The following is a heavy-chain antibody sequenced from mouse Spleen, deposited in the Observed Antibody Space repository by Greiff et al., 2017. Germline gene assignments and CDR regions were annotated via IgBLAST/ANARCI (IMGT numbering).Heavy chain of an antibody. J-gene: IGHJ2*01. Sequence: QVQLQQSGPELVKPGASVKISCKASGYAFSSSWMNWVKQRPGKGLEWIGRIYPGDGDTNYNGKFKGKATLTADKSSSTAYMQLSSLTSEDSAVYFCARGHPTATGYWGQGTTLTVSS. V-gene: IGHV1-82*01. CDR1: GYAFSSSW. CDR2: IYPGDGDT. CDR3: ARGHPTATGY. D-gene: IGHD1-2*01.